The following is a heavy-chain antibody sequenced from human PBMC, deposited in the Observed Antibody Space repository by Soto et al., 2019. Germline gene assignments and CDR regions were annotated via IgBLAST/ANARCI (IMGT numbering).Heavy chain of an antibody. V-gene: IGHV4-30-4*01. D-gene: IGHD1-7*01. CDR3: ARTTAVPNSLRSRYFFDY. CDR1: GGSISSDGYH. J-gene: IGHJ4*02. CDR2: IYNGGRT. Sequence: SETLSLTCTVSGGSISSDGYHWSWIRQSPGKGLEWIGYIYNGGRTFYRPSLESRINMSLDATKNSYSLRLTSVTAADTAVYYCARTTAVPNSLRSRYFFDYWGQGTLVTVSS.